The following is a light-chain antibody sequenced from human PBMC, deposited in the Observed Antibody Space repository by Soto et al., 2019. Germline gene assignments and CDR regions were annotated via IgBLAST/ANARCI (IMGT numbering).Light chain of an antibody. CDR2: EVT. J-gene: IGLJ1*01. CDR3: CSYAGNSEV. V-gene: IGLV2-23*02. Sequence: QSALTQPASVSGSPGQSITIPCTGTSGDVGGYNLVSWYQQHPGKAPKLMIYEVTGRPSGVSNRFSGSKSGNTAPLTISGLQPDDEADYYCCSYAGNSEVFGTGTKVTVL. CDR1: SGDVGGYNL.